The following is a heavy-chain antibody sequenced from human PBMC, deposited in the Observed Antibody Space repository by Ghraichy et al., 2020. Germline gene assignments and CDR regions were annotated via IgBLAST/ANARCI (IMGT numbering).Heavy chain of an antibody. V-gene: IGHV4-4*02. D-gene: IGHD1-26*01. CDR2: IYHSGST. CDR3: ARENSGNYRTEKYYYGIDV. CDR1: GGSISSSNW. Sequence: SETLSLTCAVSGGSISSSNWWSWARPPPGKGLEWIGEIYHSGSTHYNPSLKRRCTISVDKSKNQFSLKLSSVTAATTAVYYCARENSGNYRTEKYYYGIDVWGQGTTVTVSS. J-gene: IGHJ6*02.